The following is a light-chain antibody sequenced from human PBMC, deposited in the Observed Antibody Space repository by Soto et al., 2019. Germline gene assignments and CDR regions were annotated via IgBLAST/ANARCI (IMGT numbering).Light chain of an antibody. CDR3: QQLNSFPIP. CDR2: GAS. Sequence: AIRMTQSPSSFSASTGDRVTITCRASQGIANFLAWYQQKPGKAPKLLIYGASTLQSGVPSRFSGSGSGTDFTLTISSLQPEDFATYYCQQLNSFPIPFGPGTKVDIK. J-gene: IGKJ3*01. CDR1: QGIANF. V-gene: IGKV1-8*01.